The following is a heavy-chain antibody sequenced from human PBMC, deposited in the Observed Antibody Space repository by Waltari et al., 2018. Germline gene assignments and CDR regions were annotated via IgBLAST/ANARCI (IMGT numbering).Heavy chain of an antibody. V-gene: IGHV3-30*16. Sequence: QVQLVESGGGVVQPGRSLRLSCAASGFTFSTYVVHWVRQAPGKGLKWLAVMSPDGGLSYYAGSVKGRFTISRDNSRTTLFLQMNGLRPDDTAVYFCARDPLPGPPDFFDYWGQGTVVSVSS. CDR2: MSPDGGLS. D-gene: IGHD1-1*01. CDR1: GFTFSTYV. J-gene: IGHJ4*02. CDR3: ARDPLPGPPDFFDY.